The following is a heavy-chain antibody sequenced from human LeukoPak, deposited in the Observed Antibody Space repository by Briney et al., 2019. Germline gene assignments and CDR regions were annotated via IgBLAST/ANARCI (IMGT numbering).Heavy chain of an antibody. J-gene: IGHJ5*02. V-gene: IGHV3-11*04. Sequence: GGSLXLSCAASGFTFSDYYMSWIRQAPGKGLEWVSYISISGITIYYADSVKGRFTISRDNAKNSLYLQMNSLRAEDTAVYYCARDGYSYGINWFDPWGQGTLVTVSS. D-gene: IGHD5-18*01. CDR1: GFTFSDYY. CDR2: ISISGITI. CDR3: ARDGYSYGINWFDP.